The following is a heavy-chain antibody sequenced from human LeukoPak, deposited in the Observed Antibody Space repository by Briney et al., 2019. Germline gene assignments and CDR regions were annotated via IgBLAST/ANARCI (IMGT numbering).Heavy chain of an antibody. CDR3: ARRNYYGSGDKFDY. J-gene: IGHJ4*02. D-gene: IGHD3-10*01. Sequence: GGSLRLSCAASGFTFSSYSMNWVRQAPGKGLEWVSSISNSSSYIYYADSVKGRFTISRDNAKNSLYLQMNSLRAEDTAVYYCARRNYYGSGDKFDYWGQGTLVTVSS. CDR1: GFTFSSYS. V-gene: IGHV3-21*01. CDR2: ISNSSSYI.